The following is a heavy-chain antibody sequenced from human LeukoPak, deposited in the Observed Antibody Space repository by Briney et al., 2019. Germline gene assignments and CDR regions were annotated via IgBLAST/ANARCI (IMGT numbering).Heavy chain of an antibody. Sequence: PSGTLSITCAVSGGSISSRNWWSWVRQSPGKGLEWIGEIYHSGSTNYNPSLKSRVTISVDKSKNQFPLKLSSVTAADTAVYFCARERGGALTSYYRGSWFDPWGQGTLVTVSS. CDR2: IYHSGST. V-gene: IGHV4-4*02. J-gene: IGHJ5*02. CDR3: ARERGGALTSYYRGSWFDP. CDR1: GGSISSRNW. D-gene: IGHD3-9*01.